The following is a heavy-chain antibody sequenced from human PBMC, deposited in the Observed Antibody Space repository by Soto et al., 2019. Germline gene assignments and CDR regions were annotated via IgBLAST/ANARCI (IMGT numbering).Heavy chain of an antibody. D-gene: IGHD6-13*01. CDR1: GFTFSSYG. CDR3: AREAIAAAGNGGMDV. J-gene: IGHJ6*02. Sequence: QVQLVESGGGVVQPGRSLRLSCAASGFTFSSYGMHWVRQAPGKGLEWVAVIWYDGSNKYYADSVKGRFTISRDNSKNTLYLQMNSLRAEDTAVYYCAREAIAAAGNGGMDVWGQGTTVTVSS. CDR2: IWYDGSNK. V-gene: IGHV3-33*01.